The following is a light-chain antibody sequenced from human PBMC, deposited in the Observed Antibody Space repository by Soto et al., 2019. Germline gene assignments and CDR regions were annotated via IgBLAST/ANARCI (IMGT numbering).Light chain of an antibody. CDR3: QTWGTGIVV. J-gene: IGLJ2*01. CDR1: SGHSSYP. V-gene: IGLV4-69*01. Sequence: QSVLTQSPSASASLGASVKLTCTLSSGHSSYPIAWHQQQPEKGPRYLMKLNSDGSHSKGDGIPDRFSGSSSGAERYLTISSLQSEDEADYYCQTWGTGIVVFGGGTKVTVL. CDR2: LNSDGSH.